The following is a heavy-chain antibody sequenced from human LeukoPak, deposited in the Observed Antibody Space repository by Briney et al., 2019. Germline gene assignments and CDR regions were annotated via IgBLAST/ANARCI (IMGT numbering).Heavy chain of an antibody. CDR2: ISGSGGST. CDR1: GFTFSTYA. Sequence: GGSLRLSCAASGFTFSTYAMSWVRQAPGKGLEWVSLISGSGGSTYYTDSVKGRFTISRDNSKNTLYLQMNSLRADDTALYYCAKGLLLWFGEPGGFDYWGQGTLVTVSS. J-gene: IGHJ4*02. V-gene: IGHV3-23*01. D-gene: IGHD3-10*01. CDR3: AKGLLLWFGEPGGFDY.